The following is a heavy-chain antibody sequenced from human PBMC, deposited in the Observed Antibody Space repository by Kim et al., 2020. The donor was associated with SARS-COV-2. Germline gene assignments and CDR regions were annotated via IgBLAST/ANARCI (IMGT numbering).Heavy chain of an antibody. CDR2: INSDGSSI. D-gene: IGHD3-22*01. J-gene: IGHJ4*02. V-gene: IGHV3-74*01. CDR1: GFTFSSNW. Sequence: GGSLRLSCVASGFTFSSNWMHWVRQAPGKGLVWVSRINSDGSSITYADSVKGRFTISRDNAQNTLYLQMNSLRAEDTAVYYCARGGSGCSLGNWGQGTLV. CDR3: ARGGSGCSLGN.